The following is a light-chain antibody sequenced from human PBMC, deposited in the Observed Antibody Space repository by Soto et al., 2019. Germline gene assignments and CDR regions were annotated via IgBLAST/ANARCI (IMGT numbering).Light chain of an antibody. Sequence: DIQLTQSPSFLSASVEDRVTITCRASQGISSYLAWYQQKPGKAPKLLISAASTLQSGVPSRFSGSGSGTAFTLTISSLQPEDFATYYCQQYNGYYRTFGQGTKVDIK. CDR1: QGISSY. J-gene: IGKJ1*01. CDR2: AAS. V-gene: IGKV1-9*01. CDR3: QQYNGYYRT.